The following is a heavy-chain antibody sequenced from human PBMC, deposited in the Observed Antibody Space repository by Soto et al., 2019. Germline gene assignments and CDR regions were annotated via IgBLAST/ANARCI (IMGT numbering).Heavy chain of an antibody. D-gene: IGHD6-13*01. CDR1: GGTFSSYA. CDR3: ARGRRIAAAGTGLYYYYGMYV. CDR2: IIPIFRTA. Sequence: QVQLVQSGAEVKKPGSSVKVSCKASGGTFSSYAISWVRQAPGQGLEWMGGIIPIFRTANYAQKFQGRVTITADKSTSTAYMGLSSLRSEDTAVYYCARGRRIAAAGTGLYYYYGMYVWGQGTTVNVSS. V-gene: IGHV1-69*06. J-gene: IGHJ6*02.